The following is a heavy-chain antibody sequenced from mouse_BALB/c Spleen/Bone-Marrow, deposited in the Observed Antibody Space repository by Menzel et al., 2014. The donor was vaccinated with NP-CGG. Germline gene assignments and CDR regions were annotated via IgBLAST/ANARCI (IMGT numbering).Heavy chain of an antibody. J-gene: IGHJ2*01. CDR3: AFGNYDFDY. CDR1: GYAFSSYW. Sequence: QVQLQQSGAELVRPGSSVKISCKASGYAFSSYWMNWVKQRPGQGLEWIGQIYRGDGDTNYSGKFRGKATLTADESSSTAYMQLSSLTSEDSAVYFCAFGNYDFDYWGQGTTLTVSS. CDR2: IYRGDGDT. D-gene: IGHD2-1*01. V-gene: IGHV1-80*01.